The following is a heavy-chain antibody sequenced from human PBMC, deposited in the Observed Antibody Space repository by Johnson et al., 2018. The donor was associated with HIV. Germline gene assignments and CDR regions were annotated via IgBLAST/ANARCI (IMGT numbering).Heavy chain of an antibody. J-gene: IGHJ3*01. D-gene: IGHD3-10*01. Sequence: QVQLVESGGGVVQPGRSLRLSCAASGFTFSTYDMHWVRQAPGKGLEWVAIISYDGSNQYYADSVKGRFTLSRDNSKNTLDLQMNSLTIEDTAVFYCAKTRMGGILDAFDLWGQGTMVIVS. CDR1: GFTFSTYD. CDR2: ISYDGSNQ. CDR3: AKTRMGGILDAFDL. V-gene: IGHV3-30*18.